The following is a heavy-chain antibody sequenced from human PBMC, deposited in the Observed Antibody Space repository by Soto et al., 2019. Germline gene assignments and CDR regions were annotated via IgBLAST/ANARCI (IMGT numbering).Heavy chain of an antibody. Sequence: QVQLVESGGGVVPPGRSPRLSCAASGFTFSNYAIHWVRQAPGKGLEWVALISYDGYNKYYADSVKGRFTISRDNSKNTVYLQMNSLRPDDTALYYCARDRDSSGLYNWIDPWGQGTLVTVSS. V-gene: IGHV3-30-3*01. CDR2: ISYDGYNK. CDR1: GFTFSNYA. D-gene: IGHD6-19*01. CDR3: ARDRDSSGLYNWIDP. J-gene: IGHJ5*02.